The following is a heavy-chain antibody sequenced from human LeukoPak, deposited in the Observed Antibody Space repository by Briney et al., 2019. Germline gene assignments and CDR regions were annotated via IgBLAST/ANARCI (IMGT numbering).Heavy chain of an antibody. Sequence: PSETLPLTCTVSGGSFSSHYWSWIRQFPGKGLEYIGYIYYSGSTNYNPSLKSRVAMSVDTSKNQFSLKLSSVTAADTAVYYCARQSATALFDYWGQGTLVTVSS. CDR1: GGSFSSHY. CDR3: ARQSATALFDY. J-gene: IGHJ4*02. D-gene: IGHD6-25*01. V-gene: IGHV4-59*08. CDR2: IYYSGST.